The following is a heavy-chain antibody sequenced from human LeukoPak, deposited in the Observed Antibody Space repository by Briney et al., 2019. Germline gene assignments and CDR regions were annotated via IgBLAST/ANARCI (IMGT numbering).Heavy chain of an antibody. D-gene: IGHD1-26*01. CDR3: ARDRWELLGYYYYGMDV. Sequence: SETLSLTCTVSVGSINSYYWSWIRQPPWKGLEWIGYIYYSGSTNYNPSLKSRVTISVDTSKNQFSLKLSPVTAADTAVYYCARDRWELLGYYYYGMDVWGQGTTVTVSS. J-gene: IGHJ6*02. V-gene: IGHV4-59*01. CDR2: IYYSGST. CDR1: VGSINSYY.